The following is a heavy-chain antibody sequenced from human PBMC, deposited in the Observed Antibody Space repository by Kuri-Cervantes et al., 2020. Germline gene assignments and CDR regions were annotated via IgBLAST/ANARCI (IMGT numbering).Heavy chain of an antibody. V-gene: IGHV1-24*01. CDR2: FDPEDGET. D-gene: IGHD1-26*01. J-gene: IGHJ6*02. Sequence: ASVKVSCKVSGYTLTELSMHWVRQAPGKGLEWMGGFDPEDGETIYAQKFQGRVTMTEDTSTDTVYMELSSLRSEDTAAYYCARDGAWVGAISGMDVWGQGTTVTVSS. CDR3: ARDGAWVGAISGMDV. CDR1: GYTLTELS.